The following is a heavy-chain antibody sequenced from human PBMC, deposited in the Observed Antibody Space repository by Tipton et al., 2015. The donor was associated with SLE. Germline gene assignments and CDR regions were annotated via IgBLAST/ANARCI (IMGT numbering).Heavy chain of an antibody. CDR3: GRDTGWFDP. J-gene: IGHJ2*01. CDR1: GGSFSGYY. CDR2: NYTSGDT. V-gene: IGHV4-4*07. D-gene: IGHD2-15*01. Sequence: TLSLTCAVYGGSFSGYYWSWVRQPAGKGLEWIGRNYTSGDTDYNSSLKSRVTMSVDTSKNQFSLKLSSVTAADTAVYYCGRDTGWFDPWGRGTLVTVSS.